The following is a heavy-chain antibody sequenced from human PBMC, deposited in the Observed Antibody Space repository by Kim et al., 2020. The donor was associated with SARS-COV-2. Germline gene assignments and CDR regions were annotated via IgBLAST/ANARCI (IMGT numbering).Heavy chain of an antibody. Sequence: FTISRDNSKNTLYLQMNSLRAEDTAVYYCAKDIYSGSYYSVRYYYGMDVWGQGTTVTVSS. V-gene: IGHV3-23*01. D-gene: IGHD1-26*01. J-gene: IGHJ6*02. CDR3: AKDIYSGSYYSVRYYYGMDV.